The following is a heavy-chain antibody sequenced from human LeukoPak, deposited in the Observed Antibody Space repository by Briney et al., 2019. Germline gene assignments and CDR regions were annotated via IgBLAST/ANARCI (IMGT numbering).Heavy chain of an antibody. D-gene: IGHD6-19*01. V-gene: IGHV3-21*01. Sequence: GGSLRLSCAASGFTFDGYMMNWVRQAPGKGLEWVSSISSSSGYIYYADSVKGRFSISRDNAKNSLYLQMNNLRVDDTAVYYCARDPGWEQRTGWFYYWGQGTLVTVSS. CDR2: ISSSSGYI. J-gene: IGHJ4*02. CDR3: ARDPGWEQRTGWFYY. CDR1: GFTFDGYM.